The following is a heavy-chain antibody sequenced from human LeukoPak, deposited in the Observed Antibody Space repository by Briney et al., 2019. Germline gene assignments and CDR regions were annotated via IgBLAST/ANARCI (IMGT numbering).Heavy chain of an antibody. V-gene: IGHV4-59*01. J-gene: IGHJ4*02. Sequence: PSETLSLTCTVSGGSISSYYWSWIRQPPGKGLEWIGYIYYSGSTNYNPSLTSRVTISVDTSKNQFSLKLSSVTAADTAVYYCARAAINYYDSSGRDPPFDYWGQGTLVTVSS. CDR2: IYYSGST. CDR3: ARAAINYYDSSGRDPPFDY. D-gene: IGHD3-22*01. CDR1: GGSISSYY.